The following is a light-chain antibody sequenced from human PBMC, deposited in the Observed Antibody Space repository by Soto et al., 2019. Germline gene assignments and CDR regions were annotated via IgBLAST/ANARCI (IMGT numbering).Light chain of an antibody. J-gene: IGKJ4*01. CDR2: WAS. CDR3: QHYYTTPVT. CDR1: QSLLYSSNNKNK. Sequence: DIVMTQSPDSLAVSLGERATINCKSSQSLLYSSNNKNKLAWYQQKPGQPPKLLIYWASTRESGVPDRFSGSGSGTDFTLTISSLQAEDVAVYYCQHYYTTPVTFGGATKVEI. V-gene: IGKV4-1*01.